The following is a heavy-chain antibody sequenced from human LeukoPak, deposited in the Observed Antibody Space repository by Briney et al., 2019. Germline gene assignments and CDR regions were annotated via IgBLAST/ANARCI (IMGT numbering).Heavy chain of an antibody. V-gene: IGHV3-30*02. CDR2: IRYDGSNK. D-gene: IGHD3-10*01. CDR3: AKGPLYYGSGSVDY. Sequence: GGSLRLSCAASGFTFSSYGMHWVRQAPGKGLEWVAFIRYDGSNKYYADSVKGRFTISRDNSKNTLYLQMNSLRAEDTAVYYCAKGPLYYGSGSVDYWGQGTLVTVSS. CDR1: GFTFSSYG. J-gene: IGHJ4*02.